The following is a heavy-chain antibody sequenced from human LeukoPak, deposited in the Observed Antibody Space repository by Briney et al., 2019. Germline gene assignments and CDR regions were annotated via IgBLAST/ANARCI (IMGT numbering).Heavy chain of an antibody. Sequence: PGGPLRLSCAASGFTFSGRWMSWLRQAPGKGLEWGANINQDGTDKYYVDSVKGRFTISRDNAKNSLYLQMNSLRAEDTAVYYCAREIVGTHKSRFDPWGQGTLVTVSS. CDR3: AREIVGTHKSRFDP. CDR1: GFTFSGRW. D-gene: IGHD1-26*01. J-gene: IGHJ5*02. V-gene: IGHV3-7*03. CDR2: INQDGTDK.